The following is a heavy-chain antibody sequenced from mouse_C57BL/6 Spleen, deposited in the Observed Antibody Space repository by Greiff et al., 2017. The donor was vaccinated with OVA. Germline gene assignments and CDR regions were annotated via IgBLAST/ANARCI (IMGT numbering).Heavy chain of an antibody. CDR1: GYTFTDYE. CDR2: IDPETGGT. V-gene: IGHV1-15*01. Sequence: QVQLQQSGAELVRPGASVTLSCKASGYTFTDYEMHWVKQTPVHGLEWIGAIDPETGGTAYKQKFKGKAILTADKSSSTAYMELRSLTSEDSAVYYCTGKGAMDYWGQGTSVTVSS. J-gene: IGHJ4*01. CDR3: TGKGAMDY.